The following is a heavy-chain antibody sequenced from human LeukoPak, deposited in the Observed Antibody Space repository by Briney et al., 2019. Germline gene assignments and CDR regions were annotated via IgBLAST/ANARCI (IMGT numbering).Heavy chain of an antibody. D-gene: IGHD2-8*01. V-gene: IGHV3-53*01. J-gene: IGHJ4*02. Sequence: QPGGSLRLSCAASGFTVSSTYMSWVRQAPGKGLEWVSIIYSAGSTYYADSVKGRFTISRDNSKNTLYLQMSSLRAEDTAVYYCAKGHCTNGICWLDWGQGALVTVSS. CDR3: AKGHCTNGICWLD. CDR2: IYSAGST. CDR1: GFTVSSTY.